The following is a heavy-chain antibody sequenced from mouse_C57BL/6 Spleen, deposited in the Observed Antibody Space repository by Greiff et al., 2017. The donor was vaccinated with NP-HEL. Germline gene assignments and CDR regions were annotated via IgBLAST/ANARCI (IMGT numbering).Heavy chain of an antibody. CDR2: IRNKANGYTT. CDR1: GFTFTDYY. J-gene: IGHJ4*01. CDR3: ARSYGSSLHYYAMDY. D-gene: IGHD1-1*01. V-gene: IGHV7-3*01. Sequence: DVQLQESGGGLVQPGGSLSLSCAASGFTFTDYYMSWVRQPPGKALEWLGFIRNKANGYTTEYSASVKGRFTISRDNSQSILYLQMNALRAEDSATYYCARSYGSSLHYYAMDYWGQGTSVTVSS.